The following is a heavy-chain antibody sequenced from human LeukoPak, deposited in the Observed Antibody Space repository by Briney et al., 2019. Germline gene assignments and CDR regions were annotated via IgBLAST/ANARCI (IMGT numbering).Heavy chain of an antibody. CDR2: IYHSGST. CDR1: GYSISSGYY. V-gene: IGHV4-38-2*01. Sequence: SETLSLTCAVSGYSISSGYYWGWIRQPPGKGLEWIGSIYHSGSTYYNPSLKGRVTISVDTSKNQFSLKLSSVTAADTAVYYCARPTYYYERGAFDIWGQGTMVTVSS. CDR3: ARPTYYYERGAFDI. D-gene: IGHD3-22*01. J-gene: IGHJ3*02.